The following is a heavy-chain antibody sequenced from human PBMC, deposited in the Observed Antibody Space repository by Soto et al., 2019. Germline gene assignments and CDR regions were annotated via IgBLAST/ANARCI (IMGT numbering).Heavy chain of an antibody. CDR1: GDSVSSDITS. CDR2: TYYRSKWFH. Sequence: QGQLQQSGPGLVKPSQTLSLTCAISGDSVSSDITSWNWIRQSPSRGLELLGRTYYRSKWFHDYAASRKSRITINPDTSKNQSSLELNSMTPEDTAVYYCARGNALDVWGQGTVVTVSS. CDR3: ARGNALDV. J-gene: IGHJ3*01. D-gene: IGHD3-10*01. V-gene: IGHV6-1*01.